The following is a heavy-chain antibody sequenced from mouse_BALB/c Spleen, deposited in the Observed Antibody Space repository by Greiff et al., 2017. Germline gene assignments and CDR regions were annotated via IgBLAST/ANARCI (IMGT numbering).Heavy chain of an antibody. D-gene: IGHD2-1*01. J-gene: IGHJ4*01. V-gene: IGHV1-80*01. CDR1: GYAFSSYW. CDR2: IYPGDGDT. Sequence: QVQLQQSGAELVRPGSSVKISCKASGYAFSSYWMNWVKQRPGQGLEWIGQIYPGDGDTNYNGKFKGKATLTADKSSNTTYMQLSSLTSEDSAVYFCARRYGKKGYAMDYWGQGTSVTVSS. CDR3: ARRYGKKGYAMDY.